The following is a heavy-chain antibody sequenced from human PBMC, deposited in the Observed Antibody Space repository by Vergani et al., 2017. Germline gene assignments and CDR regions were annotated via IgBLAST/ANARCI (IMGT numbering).Heavy chain of an antibody. CDR2: TYYRSTWYN. CDR1: GDSVSSNSAA. CDR3: ARASGWWDFDY. V-gene: IGHV6-1*01. D-gene: IGHD6-19*01. Sequence: QVQLQQSGPGLVKPSQTLSVTCAISGDSVSSNSAAWHWIRQSPSRGLEWLGRTYYRSTWYNNYAVSVKPRITIYPDTSKNEFSLHLNSVTPEDTAVYYCARASGWWDFDYWGQGTLVTVSS. J-gene: IGHJ4*02.